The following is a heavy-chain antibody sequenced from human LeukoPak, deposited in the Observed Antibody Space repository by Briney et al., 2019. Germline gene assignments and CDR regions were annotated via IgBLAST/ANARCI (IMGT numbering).Heavy chain of an antibody. CDR3: AKDRGSSGYYEGFWFDP. V-gene: IGHV3-23*01. J-gene: IGHJ5*02. CDR1: GFTFSSYA. D-gene: IGHD3-22*01. Sequence: GGPLRLSCAASGFTFSSYAMSWVRQAPGKGLEWVSAISGSGGSTYYADSVKGRFTISRDNSKNTLYLQMNSLRAEDTAVYYCAKDRGSSGYYEGFWFDPWGQGTLVTVSS. CDR2: ISGSGGST.